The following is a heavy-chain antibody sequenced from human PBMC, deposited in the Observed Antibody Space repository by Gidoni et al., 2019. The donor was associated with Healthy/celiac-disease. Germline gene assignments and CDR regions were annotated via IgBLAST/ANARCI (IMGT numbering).Heavy chain of an antibody. CDR3: AIKPYGDYVIPAGDFDL. CDR2: IYYSGSS. Sequence: QLQLQESGPGLVKPSETLSLTCTVSGGSISRSSYYWGWIRQPPGKGLEWIGSIYYSGSSDYNPSVKSRGTISVDTAKNQFSRKLSSVTAADTAVYYCAIKPYGDYVIPAGDFDLWGRGTLVTVSS. V-gene: IGHV4-39*01. D-gene: IGHD4-17*01. J-gene: IGHJ2*01. CDR1: GGSISRSSYY.